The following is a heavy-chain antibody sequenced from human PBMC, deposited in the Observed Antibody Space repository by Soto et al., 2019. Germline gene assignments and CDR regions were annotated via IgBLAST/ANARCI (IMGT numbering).Heavy chain of an antibody. V-gene: IGHV5-51*01. CDR2: IYPGDSDT. CDR1: GYSFSTYW. CDR3: ARLSRASFALDV. Sequence: GESLKISCTGSGYSFSTYWIAWVRQMPGKGLEWMGIIYPGDSDTRYSPSFQGQVTISADTSTKTAYLQWSSLKASDTAIYYCARLSRASFALDVWGQGTTVTVSS. D-gene: IGHD3-16*01. J-gene: IGHJ6*02.